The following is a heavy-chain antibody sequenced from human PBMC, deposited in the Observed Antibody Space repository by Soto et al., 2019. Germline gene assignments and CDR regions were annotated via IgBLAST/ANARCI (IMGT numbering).Heavy chain of an antibody. J-gene: IGHJ4*02. V-gene: IGHV1-18*04. CDR2: ISAYNGNT. D-gene: IGHD2-15*01. CDR3: ARSPDIVVVVAAITVLAFDY. Sequence: RASVKVSCKASGYTFTSYGISWVRQAPGQGLEWMGWISAYNGNTNYAQKLQGRVTMTTDTSTSTAYMELRSLRSDDTAVYYCARSPDIVVVVAAITVLAFDYWGQGTLVTVSS. CDR1: GYTFTSYG.